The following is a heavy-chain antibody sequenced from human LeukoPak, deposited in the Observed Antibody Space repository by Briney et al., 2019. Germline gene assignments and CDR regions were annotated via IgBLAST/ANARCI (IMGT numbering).Heavy chain of an antibody. CDR3: ARSLPYGTTWYGRSDF. D-gene: IGHD6-13*01. Sequence: PGGSLRLSCAASGFTFSDYYMSWIRQAPGKGLEWVSYISSSGSTIYYADSVKGRFTISRDNAKNSPYLQMNSLRAEDTAIYYCARSLPYGTTWYGRSDFWGQGTLVTVSS. CDR1: GFTFSDYY. V-gene: IGHV3-11*01. CDR2: ISSSGSTI. J-gene: IGHJ4*02.